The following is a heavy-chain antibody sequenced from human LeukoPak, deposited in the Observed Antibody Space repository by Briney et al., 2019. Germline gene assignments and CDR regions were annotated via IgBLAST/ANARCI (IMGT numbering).Heavy chain of an antibody. V-gene: IGHV3-7*01. J-gene: IGHJ4*02. CDR1: GFTFSSDW. D-gene: IGHD3-3*01. CDR2: IKQDGSEK. CDR3: ARVKNYDFWSGIDY. Sequence: PGGSLRLSCAASGFTFSSDWMSWDRQAPGKGLEWVANIKQDGSEKYYVDSVKGRFTIPRDNAKNSLYLQMNSLRAEDTAVYYCARVKNYDFWSGIDYWGQGTLVTVSS.